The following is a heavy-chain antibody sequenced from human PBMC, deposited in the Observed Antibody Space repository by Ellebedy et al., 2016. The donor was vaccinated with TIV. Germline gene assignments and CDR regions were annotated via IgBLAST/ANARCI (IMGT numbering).Heavy chain of an antibody. J-gene: IGHJ2*01. D-gene: IGHD1-26*01. CDR2: IYWNDDK. CDR3: AHSSMGATGWYFDL. CDR1: GFSLSTSGVG. Sequence: SGPTLVXPTQTLTLTCTFSGFSLSTSGVGVGWIRQPPGKALEWLALIYWNDDKRYSPSLKSRLTITKDTSKNQVVLTMTNMDPVDTATYYCAHSSMGATGWYFDLWGRGTLVTVSS. V-gene: IGHV2-5*01.